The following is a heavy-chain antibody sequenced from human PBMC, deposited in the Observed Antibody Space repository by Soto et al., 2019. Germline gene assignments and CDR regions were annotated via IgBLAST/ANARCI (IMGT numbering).Heavy chain of an antibody. V-gene: IGHV1-69*13. CDR3: VQAQNWDFGDVHFES. D-gene: IGHD1-7*01. Sequence: SVKVSFKASGGTFISYGISWVRQAPGQGLEWMGGIIPIFGTTKYAQKFQARVTITADESTKNSLYLQMNSLRPDDTALYYCVQAQNWDFGDVHFESWGQGTRVTVSS. CDR1: GGTFISYG. J-gene: IGHJ4*02. CDR2: IIPIFGTT.